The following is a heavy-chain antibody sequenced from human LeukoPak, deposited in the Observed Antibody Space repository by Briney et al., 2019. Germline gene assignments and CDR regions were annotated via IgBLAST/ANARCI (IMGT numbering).Heavy chain of an antibody. D-gene: IGHD6-13*01. CDR2: INPNSGGT. Sequence: GASVKVSCKASGYTFTGYYMHWVRQDPGQGLEWMGWINPNSGGTNYAQKFQGRVTMTRDTSISTAYMELSRLRSDDTAVYYCARRGYSSSWYYYYYYIDVWGKGTTVTISS. CDR3: ARRGYSSSWYYYYYYIDV. V-gene: IGHV1-2*02. CDR1: GYTFTGYY. J-gene: IGHJ6*03.